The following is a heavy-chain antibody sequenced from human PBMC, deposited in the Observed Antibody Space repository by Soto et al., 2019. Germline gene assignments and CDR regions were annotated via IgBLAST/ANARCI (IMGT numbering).Heavy chain of an antibody. J-gene: IGHJ3*02. Sequence: PGESLKISCKGSGYTFSSRWIGWVRQMPVKGLEWMGIIYPGDSDSRYGPSFQGQVTMSADKSISTAYLQWSSLQASDTAMYYCTRPFKGSGSYGGFDIWGQGTMVTVSS. CDR3: TRPFKGSGSYGGFDI. CDR1: GYTFSSRW. CDR2: IYPGDSDS. D-gene: IGHD3-10*01. V-gene: IGHV5-51*01.